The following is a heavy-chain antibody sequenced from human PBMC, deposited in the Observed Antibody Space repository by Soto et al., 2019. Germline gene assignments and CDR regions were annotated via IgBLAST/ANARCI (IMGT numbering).Heavy chain of an antibody. CDR1: GGTFSSYA. J-gene: IGHJ4*02. CDR3: ARGPVVDGSYYYDSSGYYYISFDY. CDR2: ISYDGSNK. D-gene: IGHD3-22*01. V-gene: IGHV3-30*16. Sequence: QVQLVQSGAEVKKPGSSVKVSCKASGGTFSSYAISWVRQAPGQGLEWVAVISYDGSNKYYADSVKGRFTISRDNSKNTLYLQMNSLRAEDTAVYYCARGPVVDGSYYYDSSGYYYISFDYWGQGTLVTVSS.